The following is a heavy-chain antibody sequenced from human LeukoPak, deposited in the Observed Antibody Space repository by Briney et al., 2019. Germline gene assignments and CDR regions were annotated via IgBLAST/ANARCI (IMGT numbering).Heavy chain of an antibody. Sequence: PGGSLRPSCAASGFTFSDYSMNWVRQAPGKGLEWVASISRTSRHEYYAGSVEGRFTISRDNADNSLYLQMNGLRADDMAVYFCVRDLMSMGATTAYLHHWGQGTLVTVSS. V-gene: IGHV3-21*01. D-gene: IGHD1-26*01. CDR3: VRDLMSMGATTAYLHH. CDR2: ISRTSRHE. CDR1: GFTFSDYS. J-gene: IGHJ1*01.